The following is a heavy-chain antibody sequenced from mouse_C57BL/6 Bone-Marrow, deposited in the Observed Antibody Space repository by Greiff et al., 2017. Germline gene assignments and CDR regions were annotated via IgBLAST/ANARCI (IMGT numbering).Heavy chain of an antibody. V-gene: IGHV1-81*01. J-gene: IGHJ2*01. CDR2: IYPRSGNT. Sequence: VQLQQSGAELARPGASVKLSCKASGYTFTSYGISWVKQRTGQGLEWIGEIYPRSGNTYYNEKFKGKATLTADKSSSPAYMELRSLTSEDSAVYFCARRSVYYDYSYFDYWGQGTTLTVSS. CDR1: GYTFTSYG. D-gene: IGHD2-4*01. CDR3: ARRSVYYDYSYFDY.